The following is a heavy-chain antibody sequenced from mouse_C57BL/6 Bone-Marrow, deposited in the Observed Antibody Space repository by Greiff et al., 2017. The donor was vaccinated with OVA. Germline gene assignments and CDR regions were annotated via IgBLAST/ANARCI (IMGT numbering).Heavy chain of an antibody. D-gene: IGHD4-1*01. J-gene: IGHJ2*01. CDR2: IDPENGDT. CDR3: TTDWDDY. Sequence: VQLKESGAELVRPGASVKLSCTASGFNIKDDYMHWVKQRPEQGLEWIGWIDPENGDTEYASKFQGKATITADTSSNTAYLQLSSLTSEDTAGYYCTTDWDDYWGQGTTLTVSS. CDR1: GFNIKDDY. V-gene: IGHV14-4*01.